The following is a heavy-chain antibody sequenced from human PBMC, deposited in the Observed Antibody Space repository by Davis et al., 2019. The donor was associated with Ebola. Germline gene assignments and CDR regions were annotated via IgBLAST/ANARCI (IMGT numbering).Heavy chain of an antibody. J-gene: IGHJ3*02. D-gene: IGHD3-3*01. V-gene: IGHV4-59*01. Sequence: PSETLSLTCTVSGGSISSYYWSWIRQPPGKGLEWIGYIYYSGSTNYNPSLKSRVTISVDTSKNQFSLKLSSVTAADTAVYYCARVARRITIFGVVTIDAFDIWGQGTMVTVSS. CDR1: GGSISSYY. CDR2: IYYSGST. CDR3: ARVARRITIFGVVTIDAFDI.